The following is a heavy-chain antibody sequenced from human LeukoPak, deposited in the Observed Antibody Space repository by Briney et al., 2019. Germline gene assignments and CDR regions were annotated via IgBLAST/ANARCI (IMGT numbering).Heavy chain of an antibody. CDR3: AKDRSITMIVVVITSFDY. J-gene: IGHJ4*02. V-gene: IGHV3-23*01. CDR1: GFTFSSYA. Sequence: PGGSLRLSCAASGFTFSSYAMSWVRQAPGKGLEWVSAISGSGGSTYYADSVKGRFTISRDSSKNTLYLQMNSLRAEDTAVYYCAKDRSITMIVVVITSFDYWGQGTLATVSS. D-gene: IGHD3-22*01. CDR2: ISGSGGST.